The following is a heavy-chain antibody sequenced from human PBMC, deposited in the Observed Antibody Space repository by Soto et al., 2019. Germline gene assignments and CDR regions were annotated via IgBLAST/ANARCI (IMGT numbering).Heavy chain of an antibody. CDR2: IYYSGST. Sequence: SETLSLTCTVSGGSISSYYWSWIRQPPGKGLEWIGYIYYSGSTNYNPSLKSRVTISVDTSKNQFSLKLSSVTAADTAVYYCARGPYYYYYYYMDVWGKGTTVTVSS. J-gene: IGHJ6*03. CDR1: GGSISSYY. V-gene: IGHV4-59*01. CDR3: ARGPYYYYYYYMDV.